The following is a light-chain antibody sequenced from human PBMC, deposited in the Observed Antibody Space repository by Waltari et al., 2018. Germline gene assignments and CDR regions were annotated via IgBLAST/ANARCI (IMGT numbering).Light chain of an antibody. CDR1: SSDVGSYNL. CDR2: EGN. Sequence: QSALIQPASVSGSPGQSITMSCTETSSDVGSYNLVSWYQQHPGQAPKLMIYEGNKRPSGVSYRFSGSKSGSTASLTISGLQAEDEADYYCSSYAGSSTPRVFGGGTKLTVL. J-gene: IGLJ3*02. CDR3: SSYAGSSTPRV. V-gene: IGLV2-23*01.